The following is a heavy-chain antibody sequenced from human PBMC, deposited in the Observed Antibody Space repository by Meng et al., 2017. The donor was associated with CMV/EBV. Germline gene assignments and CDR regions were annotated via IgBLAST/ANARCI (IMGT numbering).Heavy chain of an antibody. CDR3: ARADSSYFDVSAYYPDAFDI. J-gene: IGHJ3*02. CDR2: IHHSGPP. Sequence: SQTRSLTCVVYGGSFSSRKWWSWLRQPPGKGLEWIGAIHHSGPPNYNASLKSRVTMSVDKSTNHFSPSLTSVTAADTAVYFCARADSSYFDVSAYYPDAFDIWGQGTVVTVSS. V-gene: IGHV4/OR15-8*03. D-gene: IGHD3-22*01. CDR1: GGSFSSRKW.